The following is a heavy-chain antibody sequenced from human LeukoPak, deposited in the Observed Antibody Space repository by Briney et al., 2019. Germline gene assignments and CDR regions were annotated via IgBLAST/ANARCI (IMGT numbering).Heavy chain of an antibody. V-gene: IGHV1-2*02. CDR3: ARDSDIVATIGPLRYYMDV. Sequence: GSVKVSFKASGYTFTGYYMHWVRQAPGQGLEWMGWINPNSGGTNYAQKFQGRVTMTRDTSISTAYMELSRLRSDDTAVYYCARDSDIVATIGPLRYYMDVWGKGTTVTVSS. D-gene: IGHD5-12*01. J-gene: IGHJ6*03. CDR2: INPNSGGT. CDR1: GYTFTGYY.